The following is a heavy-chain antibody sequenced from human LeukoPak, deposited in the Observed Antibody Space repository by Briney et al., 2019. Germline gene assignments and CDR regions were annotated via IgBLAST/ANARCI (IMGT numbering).Heavy chain of an antibody. Sequence: PGGSLRLSCAVSGFTFSDYYMSWVRQAPGKGLEWVSYISSSRSYIYYADSVKGRFTISRDNAKSSLYLQMNSLRAEDTAVYYCARDPSRWFGEFDFWGQGTLVTVSS. CDR1: GFTFSDYY. J-gene: IGHJ4*02. CDR3: ARDPSRWFGEFDF. V-gene: IGHV3-11*06. D-gene: IGHD3-10*01. CDR2: ISSSRSYI.